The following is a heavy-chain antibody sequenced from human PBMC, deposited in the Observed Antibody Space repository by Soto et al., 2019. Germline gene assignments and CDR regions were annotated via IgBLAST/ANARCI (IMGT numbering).Heavy chain of an antibody. D-gene: IGHD3-3*01. Sequence: HLGGSLRLSCAASGFTFSNYGIHWVRQAPGKGLEWVAVISHDGNKEYYADSVKGRFTVSRDNSKKTLYLQMNSLRAEVTAVYYCARDTPITIFGVVIISGHDAFDIWGQGTMVTVSS. CDR2: ISHDGNKE. CDR3: ARDTPITIFGVVIISGHDAFDI. J-gene: IGHJ3*02. V-gene: IGHV3-30*03. CDR1: GFTFSNYG.